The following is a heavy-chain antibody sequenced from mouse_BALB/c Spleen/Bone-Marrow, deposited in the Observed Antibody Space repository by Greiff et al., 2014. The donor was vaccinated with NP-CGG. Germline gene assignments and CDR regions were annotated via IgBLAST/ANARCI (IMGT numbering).Heavy chain of an antibody. CDR2: IYPGSGNT. V-gene: IGHV1S22*01. CDR3: TREGPTGTGGDY. Sequence: LQQPGSELVRPGASVKLSCKASGYTFTSYWMHWVKQRPGQGLEWIGNIYPGSGNTNYDEKFKSKATLTVDTSSSTAYMQLSSLTSEDSAVYYCTREGPTGTGGDYWGQGTTLTVSS. J-gene: IGHJ2*01. D-gene: IGHD4-1*02. CDR1: GYTFTSYW.